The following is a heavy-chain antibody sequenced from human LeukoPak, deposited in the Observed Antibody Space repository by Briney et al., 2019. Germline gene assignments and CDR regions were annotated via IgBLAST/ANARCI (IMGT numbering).Heavy chain of an antibody. CDR1: GFSLSTSGVG. V-gene: IGHV2-5*01. Sequence: SGPTLVKPTQTLTLTCTFSGFSLSTSGVGVGWIRQPPGKALEWLALIYWNDDKRYSPSLKSRLTITKDTSKNQVVLTMTNMDPVDTATYYCAHSPSSGWYQRPNWFDPWGQGTLVTVSP. J-gene: IGHJ5*02. CDR2: IYWNDDK. CDR3: AHSPSSGWYQRPNWFDP. D-gene: IGHD6-19*01.